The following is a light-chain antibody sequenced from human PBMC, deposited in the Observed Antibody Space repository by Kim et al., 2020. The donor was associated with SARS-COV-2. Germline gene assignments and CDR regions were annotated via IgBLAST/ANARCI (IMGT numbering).Light chain of an antibody. J-gene: IGKJ2*01. Sequence: ASAGDRVTITCRASQGISSYLAWYQQKPGRAPKLLIYAASTLQSGVPSRFSGSGSGTDFTLTISCLQSEDFAIYYCQQYYSYPYTFGQGTKLEI. CDR1: QGISSY. V-gene: IGKV1-8*01. CDR2: AAS. CDR3: QQYYSYPYT.